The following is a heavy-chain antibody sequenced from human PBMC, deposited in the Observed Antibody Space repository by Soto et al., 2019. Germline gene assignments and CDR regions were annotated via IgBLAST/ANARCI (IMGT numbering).Heavy chain of an antibody. Sequence: GGSLRLSCAASGFTFSSYSMNWVRQAPGKGLEWVSSISSSSSYIYYADSVKGRFTISRDNAKNSLYLQMNSLRAEDTAVYYCARDLGVTMVRGVKGWFDPWGQGTLVTVSS. CDR3: ARDLGVTMVRGVKGWFDP. V-gene: IGHV3-21*01. CDR2: ISSSSSYI. J-gene: IGHJ5*02. CDR1: GFTFSSYS. D-gene: IGHD3-10*01.